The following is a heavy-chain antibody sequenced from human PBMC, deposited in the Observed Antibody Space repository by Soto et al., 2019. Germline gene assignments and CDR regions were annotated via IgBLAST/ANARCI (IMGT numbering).Heavy chain of an antibody. V-gene: IGHV4-30-2*01. J-gene: IGHJ5*02. CDR2: IYQSGVT. Sequence: SETLSLTCNMSGDSYSISTYSWSWIRQPPGKALQWIGFIYQSGVTSYNPSLASRVSISLDRSNNQCSLKLKSVTAADTAVYFCAGMPYTSGLRFDPWGPGTLVTISA. D-gene: IGHD6-19*01. CDR1: GDSYSISTYS. CDR3: AGMPYTSGLRFDP.